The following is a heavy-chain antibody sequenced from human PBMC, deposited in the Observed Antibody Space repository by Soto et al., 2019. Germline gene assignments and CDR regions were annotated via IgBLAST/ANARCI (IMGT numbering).Heavy chain of an antibody. Sequence: GGSLRLSCAASGFTVSSNYMSWVRQAPGKGLEWVSVIYSGGSTYYADSVKGRFTISRDNSKNTLYLQMNSLRAEDTAVYYCARQGPVRGVIPMPHYYYMDVWGKGTTVTVSS. D-gene: IGHD3-10*01. CDR3: ARQGPVRGVIPMPHYYYMDV. V-gene: IGHV3-66*04. CDR1: GFTVSSNY. J-gene: IGHJ6*03. CDR2: IYSGGST.